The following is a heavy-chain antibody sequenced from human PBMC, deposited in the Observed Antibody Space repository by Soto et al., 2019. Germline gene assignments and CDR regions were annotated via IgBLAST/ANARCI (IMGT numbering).Heavy chain of an antibody. CDR1: GGSVNSDNYY. CDR3: ARDGPGGYDFWSGYYTGWFDP. Sequence: SSETLSLTCTVSGGSVNSDNYYWSWIRQPPGKGLEWIGCIYNGGCRYYNPSLKSRVTISVDTSKNQFSLKLGSVTAADTAVYYCARDGPGGYDFWSGYYTGWFDPWGQGTLVTVSS. D-gene: IGHD3-3*01. CDR2: IYNGGCR. J-gene: IGHJ5*02. V-gene: IGHV4-61*01.